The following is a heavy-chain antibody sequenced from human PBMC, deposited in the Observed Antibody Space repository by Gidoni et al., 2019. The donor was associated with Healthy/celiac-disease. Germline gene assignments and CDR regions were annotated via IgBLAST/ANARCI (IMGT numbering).Heavy chain of an antibody. V-gene: IGHV4-59*08. CDR2: IYYSGST. J-gene: IGHJ5*02. Sequence: QVQLQESGPGLVKPSETLSHTCTVSGGSISSYYWSWIRQPPGKGLEWIGYIYYSGSTNYNPSLKSRVTISVDTSKNQFSLKLSSVTAADTAVYYCARHSYRGVYWFDPWGQGTLVTVSS. D-gene: IGHD2-8*01. CDR1: GGSISSYY. CDR3: ARHSYRGVYWFDP.